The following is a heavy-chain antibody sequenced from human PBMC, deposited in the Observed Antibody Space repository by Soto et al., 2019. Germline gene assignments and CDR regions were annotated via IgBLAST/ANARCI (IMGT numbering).Heavy chain of an antibody. CDR2: ISAYNGNT. D-gene: IGHD1-1*01. CDR3: AREKATGTQYKFDY. V-gene: IGHV1-18*01. J-gene: IGHJ4*02. CDR1: GYTFTSYG. Sequence: ASVKVSCKASGYTFTSYGISWVRQAPGQGLEWMGWISAYNGNTNYAQKLQGRVTMTTDTSTSTAYMGLRSLRSDDTAVYYCAREKATGTQYKFDYWGQGTLVTVSS.